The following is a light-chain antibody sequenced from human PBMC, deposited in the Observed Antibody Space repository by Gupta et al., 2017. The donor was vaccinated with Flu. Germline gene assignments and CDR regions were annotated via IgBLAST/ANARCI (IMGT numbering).Light chain of an antibody. CDR2: SAY. J-gene: IGKJ4*01. V-gene: IGKV1-27*01. CDR1: HGISSY. Sequence: DSQLTQSPSSLSASVGVRVTCTGRVSHGISSYLNWEQQKPGKVPKILMYSAYKLRSGVQFRFSGSGAGTDFTLTSCRRETEDVDTYDNQRNFNDLFGGGTKVEIK. CDR3: QRNFNDL.